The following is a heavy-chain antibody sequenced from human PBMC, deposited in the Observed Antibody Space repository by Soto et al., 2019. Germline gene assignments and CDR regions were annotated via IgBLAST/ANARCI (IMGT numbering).Heavy chain of an antibody. CDR1: GGSISSGGYY. Sequence: QVQLQESGPGLVKPSQTLSLTCTVSGGSISSGGYYWSWISKHPGKGLEWIGYIYYSGSTYYNPSLRSRVTISVDTSKKQFALMLSSVTAADTAVYFCARDRWAGTSAFDIWGQGTMVTVSS. V-gene: IGHV4-31*03. J-gene: IGHJ3*02. CDR3: ARDRWAGTSAFDI. D-gene: IGHD1-7*01. CDR2: IYYSGST.